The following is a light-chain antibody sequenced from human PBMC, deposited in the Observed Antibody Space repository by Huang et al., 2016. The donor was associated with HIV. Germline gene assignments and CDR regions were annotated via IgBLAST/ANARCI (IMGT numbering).Light chain of an antibody. V-gene: IGKV3-15*01. CDR1: QSIGGN. CDR2: AAS. J-gene: IGKJ5*01. CDR3: QQYNNWPLT. Sequence: EVVMTQSPATLSVSPGERATLSYRASQSIGGNLVWYQQKPGQAPRPLIFAASTRATGIPARFGGSGSGTEFTLTISSLQSEDSAVYYCQQYNNWPLTFGQGTRLEIK.